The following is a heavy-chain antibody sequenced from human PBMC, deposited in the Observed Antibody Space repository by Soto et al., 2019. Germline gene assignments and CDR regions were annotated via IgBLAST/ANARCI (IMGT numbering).Heavy chain of an antibody. CDR3: AAPFRVANAFDI. CDR1: GFTFTSSA. D-gene: IGHD2-21*01. Sequence: SVKVSCKASGFTFTSSAVQWVRQARGQRLEWIGWIVVGSGNTNYAQKFQERVTITRDMSTSTAYMELSSLRSEDTAVYYCAAPFRVANAFDIWGQGTMVTVSS. J-gene: IGHJ3*02. V-gene: IGHV1-58*01. CDR2: IVVGSGNT.